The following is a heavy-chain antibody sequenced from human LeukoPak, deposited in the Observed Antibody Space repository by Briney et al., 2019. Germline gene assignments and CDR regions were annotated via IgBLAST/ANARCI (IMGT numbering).Heavy chain of an antibody. D-gene: IGHD3-22*01. CDR3: AMRGYYDSGNYYYFYFDY. CDR1: GFAFSSYA. Sequence: RAGGSLRLSCAASGFAFSSYAMNWVRQAPGKGLEWVSAISGSGGSTYYADSVKGRFTISRDNSKNTLYLQMNGLRAEDTAVYYCAMRGYYDSGNYYYFYFDYWGQGTLVTVSS. CDR2: ISGSGGST. V-gene: IGHV3-23*01. J-gene: IGHJ4*02.